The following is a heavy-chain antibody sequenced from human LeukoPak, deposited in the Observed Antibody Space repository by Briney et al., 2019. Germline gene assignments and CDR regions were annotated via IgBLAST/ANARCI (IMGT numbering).Heavy chain of an antibody. CDR2: INQDGSEN. Sequence: RAGGSLRLSCAASGFTFSDFWMGGVRQAPGKGLEWVANINQDGSENYYVDSVKGRFTISRDNAKNSLYLQMNSLRAEDTAVYYCTKGRSNHYWGQGTLVTVST. V-gene: IGHV3-7*01. CDR1: GFTFSDFW. D-gene: IGHD3-10*01. CDR3: TKGRSNHY. J-gene: IGHJ4*02.